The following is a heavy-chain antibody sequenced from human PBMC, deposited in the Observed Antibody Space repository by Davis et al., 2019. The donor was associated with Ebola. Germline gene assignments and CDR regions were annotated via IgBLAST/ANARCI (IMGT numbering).Heavy chain of an antibody. V-gene: IGHV1-2*04. CDR1: GYTFTGYY. D-gene: IGHD7-27*01. CDR3: AREEENWGGAFDI. J-gene: IGHJ3*02. CDR2: INPNSGGT. Sequence: ASVKVSCKASGYTFTGYYMHWVRQAPGQGLEWMGWINPNSGGTNYTQKFQGWVTMTRDTSISTAYMELSRLRSDDTAVYYCAREEENWGGAFDIWGQGTMVTVSS.